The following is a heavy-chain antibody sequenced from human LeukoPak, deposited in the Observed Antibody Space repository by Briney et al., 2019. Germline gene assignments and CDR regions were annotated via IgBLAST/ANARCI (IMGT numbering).Heavy chain of an antibody. CDR2: INHSGST. V-gene: IGHV4-39*07. J-gene: IGHJ3*02. Sequence: KASETLSLTCTVSGGSISSNSYYWSWIRQPPGKGLEWIGEINHSGSTNYNPSLKSRVTISVDTSKNQFSLKLSSVPAADTAVYYCARKVPRRLMIVVVITPFLAFDIWGQGTMVTVSS. CDR1: GGSISSNSYY. D-gene: IGHD3-22*01. CDR3: ARKVPRRLMIVVVITPFLAFDI.